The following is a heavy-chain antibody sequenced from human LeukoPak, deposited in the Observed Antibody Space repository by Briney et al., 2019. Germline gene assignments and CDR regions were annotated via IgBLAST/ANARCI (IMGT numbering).Heavy chain of an antibody. CDR1: GDSINSLDL. Sequence: PSGTLSLTCTVSGDSINSLDLWSWVRQPPGKGLEWIGEMYLSGTTHSNPSVKSRVTISVDASKNQISLKLTSMTAADTAVYYCARDGSGFDVWGQGTKVTVSS. J-gene: IGHJ3*01. D-gene: IGHD2-2*03. CDR2: MYLSGTT. V-gene: IGHV4-4*02. CDR3: ARDGSGFDV.